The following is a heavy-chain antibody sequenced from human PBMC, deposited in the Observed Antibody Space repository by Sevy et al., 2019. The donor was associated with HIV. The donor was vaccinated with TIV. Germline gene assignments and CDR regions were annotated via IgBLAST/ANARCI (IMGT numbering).Heavy chain of an antibody. CDR1: GFSFSDSD. CDR3: VRGLQTHCDRTACPLDH. V-gene: IGHV3-13*01. J-gene: IGHJ4*02. CDR2: IGTVGDT. Sequence: GGSLRLSCAGYGFSFSDSDMHWVRHPTGKSLEWISSIGTVGDTFYADSVKGRFTISRDKAKSSLYLQMSKLRAGDTALYYCVRGLQTHCDRTACPLDHWGQGTLVTVSS. D-gene: IGHD2-21*01.